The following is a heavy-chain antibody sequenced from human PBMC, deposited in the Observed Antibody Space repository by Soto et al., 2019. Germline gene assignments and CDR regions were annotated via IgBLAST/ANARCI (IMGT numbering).Heavy chain of an antibody. J-gene: IGHJ4*02. Sequence: ASVKVSCKASGYTFTIYPMHWVRQAPGQGLEWMGWINAGNGDTKYSQKFQGRVTITRDTSASTAYMELSSLRSEDTAVYYCARSSGTAGATNYWGQGTLVTVSS. V-gene: IGHV1-3*01. CDR3: ARSSGTAGATNY. CDR1: GYTFTIYP. D-gene: IGHD1-26*01. CDR2: INAGNGDT.